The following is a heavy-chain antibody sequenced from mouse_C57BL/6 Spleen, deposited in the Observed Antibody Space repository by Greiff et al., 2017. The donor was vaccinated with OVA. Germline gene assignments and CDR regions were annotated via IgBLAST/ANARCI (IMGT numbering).Heavy chain of an antibody. CDR1: GYTFTSYW. CDR3: ARGYYRNWYFDV. Sequence: QVQLQQSGAELVKPGASVKMSCKASGYTFTSYWITWVKQRPGQGLEWIGDIYPGSGSTNYNEKFKSKATLTVDTSSSTAYMQLSSLTSEDSAVYYCARGYYRNWYFDVWGTGTTVTVSS. J-gene: IGHJ1*03. V-gene: IGHV1-55*01. D-gene: IGHD2-12*01. CDR2: IYPGSGST.